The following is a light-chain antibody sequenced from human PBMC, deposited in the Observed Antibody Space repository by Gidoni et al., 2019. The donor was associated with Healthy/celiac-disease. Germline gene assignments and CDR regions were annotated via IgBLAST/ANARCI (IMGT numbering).Light chain of an antibody. V-gene: IGLV2-14*01. CDR3: SSYTSSSTPYV. CDR2: EVS. CDR1: SSDVGGYNY. J-gene: IGLJ1*01. Sequence: QSALTQPASVSGSTGQSLTISCTGNSSDVGGYNYVSWYQQHPGKAPKLMIYEVSNRPSGVSNRFSGSKSGNTASLTISGLQAEDEADYYCSSYTSSSTPYVFGTGTKVTVL.